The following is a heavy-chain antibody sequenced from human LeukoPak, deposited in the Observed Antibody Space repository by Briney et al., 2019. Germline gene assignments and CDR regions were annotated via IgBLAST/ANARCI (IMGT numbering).Heavy chain of an antibody. Sequence: LGESLKISCKGSGYSFTSYWIGWVRQLPGKGLEWMGIIYPGDSDTRYSPSFQGQVTISADKSISTAYLQWSSLKASDTAMYYCAWGYCSSTSCSGFDYWGQGTLVTVSS. CDR2: IYPGDSDT. CDR3: AWGYCSSTSCSGFDY. J-gene: IGHJ4*02. D-gene: IGHD2-2*01. CDR1: GYSFTSYW. V-gene: IGHV5-51*01.